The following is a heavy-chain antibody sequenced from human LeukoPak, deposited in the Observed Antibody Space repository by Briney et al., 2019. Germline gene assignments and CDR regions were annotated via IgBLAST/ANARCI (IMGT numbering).Heavy chain of an antibody. Sequence: GGSLTLSCAASGFTFSSYGMHWVRQPPGKGLEWVAVIWYDGSNKYYADSVKGRFTISRDNSKNTLYLQMNILSADDTAVYYXXXVWFGEPWGAFDIWGQGIMVTVSS. CDR1: GFTFSSYG. V-gene: IGHV3-33*01. CDR3: XXVWFGEPWGAFDI. CDR2: IWYDGSNK. J-gene: IGHJ3*02. D-gene: IGHD3-10*01.